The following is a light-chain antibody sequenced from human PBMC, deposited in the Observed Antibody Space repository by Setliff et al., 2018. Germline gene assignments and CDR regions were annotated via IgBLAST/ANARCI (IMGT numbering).Light chain of an antibody. CDR2: DVN. Sequence: QSALTQPASVSGSPGQSITISCSGTSSDVGSYDLVSWYQQHPGTAPKLIISDVNNRPSGVSNRFSGSKSGNTASLTISGLQAEDEAAYYCCAYTGSSTYVFGTGTKVTV. CDR1: SSDVGSYDL. V-gene: IGLV2-14*01. J-gene: IGLJ1*01. CDR3: CAYTGSSTYV.